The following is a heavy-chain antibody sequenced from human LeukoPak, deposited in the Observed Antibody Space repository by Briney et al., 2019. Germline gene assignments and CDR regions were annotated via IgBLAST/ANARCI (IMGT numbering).Heavy chain of an antibody. V-gene: IGHV3-30*03. J-gene: IGHJ4*02. CDR3: AREDYYDILTGPDY. CDR2: ISYDGSNK. CDR1: GFTFSSYG. D-gene: IGHD3-9*01. Sequence: PGRSLRLSCAASGFTFSSYGMHWVRQAPGKGLEWVAVISYDGSNKYYADSVKGRFTISRDNSKNTLYLQMNSLRAEDTAVYYCAREDYYDILTGPDYWGQGTLVTVSS.